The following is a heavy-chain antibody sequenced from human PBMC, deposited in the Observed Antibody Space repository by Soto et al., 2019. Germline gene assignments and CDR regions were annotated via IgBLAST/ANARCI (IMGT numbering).Heavy chain of an antibody. Sequence: PSETLSLTCTVSGATISSGGFYWSWIRQRPGKGLEWIGSIYYSGSTYYNPSLKSRVTISVDTSKNQFSLKLSSVTAADTAVYYCARHQSHSSSYVDPWGQGTLVTVSS. CDR1: GATISSGGFY. D-gene: IGHD6-13*01. CDR3: ARHQSHSSSYVDP. V-gene: IGHV4-39*01. J-gene: IGHJ5*02. CDR2: IYYSGST.